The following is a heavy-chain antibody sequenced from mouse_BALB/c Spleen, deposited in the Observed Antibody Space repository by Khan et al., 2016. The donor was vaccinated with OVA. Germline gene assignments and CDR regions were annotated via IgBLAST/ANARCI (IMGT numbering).Heavy chain of an antibody. CDR3: ARPSYDPRDFEV. Sequence: VQLQQSGAELVKPGASVKLSCTASGFNIKDTYLHWVKQRPEQGLEWIGRIAPANGNTQYDPKFQGKAPLTYDTSSNTAYLQLNSLTSEDTAVYYWARPSYDPRDFEVWGAGTTVTVSS. CDR1: GFNIKDTY. D-gene: IGHD2-3*01. CDR2: IAPANGNT. J-gene: IGHJ1*01. V-gene: IGHV14-3*02.